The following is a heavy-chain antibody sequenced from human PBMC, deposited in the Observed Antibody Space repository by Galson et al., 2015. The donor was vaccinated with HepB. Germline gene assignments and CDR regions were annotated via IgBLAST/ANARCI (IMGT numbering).Heavy chain of an antibody. J-gene: IGHJ4*02. CDR3: TTDAHPEHRVATINWGGDY. CDR1: GFTFSNAW. V-gene: IGHV3-15*01. CDR2: IKSKTDGGTT. Sequence: SLRLSCAASGFTFSNAWMSWVRQAPGKGLEWVGRIKSKTDGGTTDYAAPVKGRFTISRDDSKNTLYLQMNSLKTEDTAVYYCTTDAHPEHRVATINWGGDYWGQGTLVTVSS. D-gene: IGHD5-12*01.